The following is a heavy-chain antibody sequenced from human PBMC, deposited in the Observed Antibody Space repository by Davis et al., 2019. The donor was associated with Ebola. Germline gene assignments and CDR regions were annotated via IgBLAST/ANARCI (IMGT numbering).Heavy chain of an antibody. CDR2: IWYDGSNK. J-gene: IGHJ6*02. Sequence: GGSLRLSCAASGFTFSSYGMHWVRQAPGKGLAWVAVIWYDGSNKYYADSVKGRFTISRDNSKNTLYLQMNSLRAEDTAVYYCARDDRGYSYGLWTYYYYGMDVWGQGTTVTVSS. CDR3: ARDDRGYSYGLWTYYYYGMDV. CDR1: GFTFSSYG. D-gene: IGHD5-18*01. V-gene: IGHV3-33*01.